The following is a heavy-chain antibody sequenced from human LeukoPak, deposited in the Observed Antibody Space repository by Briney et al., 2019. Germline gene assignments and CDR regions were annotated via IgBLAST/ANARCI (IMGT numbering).Heavy chain of an antibody. CDR1: GFTFSSYS. CDR2: IKDDGSEK. J-gene: IGHJ4*02. D-gene: IGHD6-13*01. CDR3: ARARDSSWDY. V-gene: IGHV3-7*03. Sequence: GGSLRLSCAASGFTFSSYSMNWVRQAPGKGLEWVANIKDDGSEKYYVDSVKGRFTISRDDAKNSLYLQMNSLRAEDTAVYYCARARDSSWDYWGQGTLVTVSS.